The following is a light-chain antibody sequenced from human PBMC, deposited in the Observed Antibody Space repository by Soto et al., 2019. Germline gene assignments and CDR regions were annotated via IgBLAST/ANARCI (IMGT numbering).Light chain of an antibody. Sequence: QSVLTQPASVSGSPGQSITISCTGTSGDIGSYNRVSWYQQHPGKAPKLIISEVTDRPSGVSNRFSGSKSGNTASLTISGLQAEDEAEYYCSSYTNINTRACVFGTGTKLTVL. V-gene: IGLV2-14*01. CDR1: SGDIGSYNR. CDR3: SSYTNINTRACV. J-gene: IGLJ1*01. CDR2: EVT.